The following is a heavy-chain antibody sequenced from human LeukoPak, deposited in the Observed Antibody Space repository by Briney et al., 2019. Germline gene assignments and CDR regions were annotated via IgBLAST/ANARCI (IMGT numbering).Heavy chain of an antibody. J-gene: IGHJ4*02. D-gene: IGHD3-10*01. Sequence: PGGSLRLSCAASGFTFSSYWMHWVRQAPGKGLVGVSAITGSGDSTYYADSVKGRFTISRDNSKDTLYLQMNSLRAEDTAVYYCAKSPGSRSYPHYFDYWGQGTLVTVSS. V-gene: IGHV3-23*01. CDR1: GFTFSSYW. CDR2: ITGSGDST. CDR3: AKSPGSRSYPHYFDY.